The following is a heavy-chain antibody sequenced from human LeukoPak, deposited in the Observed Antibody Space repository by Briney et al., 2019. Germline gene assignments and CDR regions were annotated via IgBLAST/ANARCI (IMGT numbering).Heavy chain of an antibody. D-gene: IGHD3-9*01. J-gene: IGHJ4*02. Sequence: ASVKVSCKASGYTFTGYYMHWVRQAPGQGLEWMGWMNPNSGNTGYAQKFQGRVTMTRNTSISTAYMELSSLRSEDTAVYYCARGRPGYFASIPCDYWGQGTLVTVSS. CDR1: GYTFTGYY. CDR2: MNPNSGNT. CDR3: ARGRPGYFASIPCDY. V-gene: IGHV1-8*02.